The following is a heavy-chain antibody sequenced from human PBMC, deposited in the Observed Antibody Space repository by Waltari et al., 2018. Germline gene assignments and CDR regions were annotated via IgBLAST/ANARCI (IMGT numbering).Heavy chain of an antibody. CDR1: GFSLSTSGVG. CDR3: AHLSITFGGVIVYYFDY. CDR2: IYWNDDK. J-gene: IGHJ4*02. D-gene: IGHD3-16*02. Sequence: QITLKESGPTLVKPTQTLTLTCTFSGFSLSTSGVGVGWIRQPPGKALEWLALIYWNDDKRYSPSLKSRLTITKDTSKNQVVLTMTNMDPVDTATYYCAHLSITFGGVIVYYFDYWGQGTLVTVSS. V-gene: IGHV2-5*01.